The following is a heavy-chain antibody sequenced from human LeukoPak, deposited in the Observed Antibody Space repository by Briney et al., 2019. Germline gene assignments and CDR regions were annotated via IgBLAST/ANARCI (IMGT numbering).Heavy chain of an antibody. CDR3: ARKLDCGGDWYKTTRSCFDP. D-gene: IGHD2-21*02. V-gene: IGHV1-18*01. CDR2: ISASNDYT. CDR1: GYTFTSYG. Sequence: ASVKVSCKASGYTFTSYGISWLRHAPGQRLERMGWISASNDYTNYAQKLPGRVTMTTDTSTTIAYMERRSQRSDDTAVYYCARKLDCGGDWYKTTRSCFDPWGQGTLVTVSS. J-gene: IGHJ5*02.